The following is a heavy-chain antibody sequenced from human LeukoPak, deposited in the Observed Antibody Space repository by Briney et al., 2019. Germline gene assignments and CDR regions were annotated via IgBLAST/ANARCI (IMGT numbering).Heavy chain of an antibody. J-gene: IGHJ3*02. D-gene: IGHD3-3*01. CDR1: GFTFSSYA. Sequence: GGSLRLSCAASGFTFSSYAMSWVRQAPGKGLEWVSVIYSGGSTYYADSVKGRFTISRDNSKNTLYLQMNSLRAEDTAVYYCASTTRSGSDAFDIWGQGTMVTVSS. CDR2: IYSGGST. V-gene: IGHV3-53*01. CDR3: ASTTRSGSDAFDI.